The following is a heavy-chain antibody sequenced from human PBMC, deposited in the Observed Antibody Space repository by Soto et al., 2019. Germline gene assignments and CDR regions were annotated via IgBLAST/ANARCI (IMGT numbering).Heavy chain of an antibody. CDR2: IYYSGST. D-gene: IGHD5-18*01. Sequence: QLQLQESGPGLVKPSETLSLTCTVSGGSISSSSYYWGWIRQPPGKGLEWIGSIYYSGSTYYNPSLKSRVTMSVDTSKNQFSLKLSSVTAADTAVYYCARRGYSYGTAWFDPWGQGTLVTVSS. CDR3: ARRGYSYGTAWFDP. J-gene: IGHJ5*02. CDR1: GGSISSSSYY. V-gene: IGHV4-39*01.